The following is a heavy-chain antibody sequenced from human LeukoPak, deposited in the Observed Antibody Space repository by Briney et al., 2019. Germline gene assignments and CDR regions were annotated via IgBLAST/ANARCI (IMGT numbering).Heavy chain of an antibody. V-gene: IGHV1-46*01. CDR3: ARGLTHYGDYDAY. J-gene: IGHJ4*02. CDR2: INPSGGST. CDR1: RSTFTSYY. Sequence: VSVKVSCKASRSTFTSYYMHWVRQAPGQGLEWMGIINPSGGSTSYAQKFQDRVAMTRDTSTSTVYMQLSSLRSEDTAVYYCARGLTHYGDYDAYWGQGTLVTVSS. D-gene: IGHD4-17*01.